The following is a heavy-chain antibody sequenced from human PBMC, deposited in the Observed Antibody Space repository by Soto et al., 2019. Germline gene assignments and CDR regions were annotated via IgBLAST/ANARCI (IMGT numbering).Heavy chain of an antibody. Sequence: QVQLVQSGAEVKKPGSSVKVSCKASGGTFSSYTVSWVRQAPGQGLEWMGRIIPILDVANYAPKFQDRVTITADKSTTTAYMELTSLISEDPAVYYCARGRGGAGIDYWGQGTLVTVSS. CDR2: IIPILDVA. V-gene: IGHV1-69*02. J-gene: IGHJ4*02. CDR1: GGTFSSYT. CDR3: ARGRGGAGIDY. D-gene: IGHD6-19*01.